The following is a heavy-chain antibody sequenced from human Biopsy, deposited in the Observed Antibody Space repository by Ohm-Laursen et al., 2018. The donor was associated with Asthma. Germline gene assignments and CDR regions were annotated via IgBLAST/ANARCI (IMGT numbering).Heavy chain of an antibody. CDR3: ARKAGSWISRTCYSLDF. Sequence: GASVKVSCKSLGGTFNTYVIGWVRQAPGQGLEWMGWINSVFGTTTYPQKFQDRVTITADDSTSTVYMELSSLRSEDTAVYYCARKAGSWISRTCYSLDFWGQGTLVTVSS. V-gene: IGHV1-69*13. CDR1: GGTFNTYV. CDR2: INSVFGTT. D-gene: IGHD2-15*01. J-gene: IGHJ4*02.